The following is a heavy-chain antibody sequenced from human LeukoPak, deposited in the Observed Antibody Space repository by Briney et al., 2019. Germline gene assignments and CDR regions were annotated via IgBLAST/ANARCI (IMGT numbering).Heavy chain of an antibody. CDR3: ARDREWFGELSGFQH. CDR2: ISSSSSYT. CDR1: GFTFSDYY. V-gene: IGHV3-11*06. Sequence: RGSLRLSCAASGFTFSDYYMSWIRQAPGKGLEWVPYISSSSSYTNYADSVKGRFTISRDNAKNSLYLQMNSLRAEDTAVYYCARDREWFGELSGFQHWGQGTLVTVSS. D-gene: IGHD3-10*01. J-gene: IGHJ1*01.